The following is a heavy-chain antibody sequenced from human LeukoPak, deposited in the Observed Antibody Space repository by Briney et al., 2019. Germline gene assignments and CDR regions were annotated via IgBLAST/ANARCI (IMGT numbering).Heavy chain of an antibody. CDR2: IYHSGST. J-gene: IGHJ5*02. V-gene: IGHV4-4*02. D-gene: IGHD1-26*01. CDR3: AREGFLVGAPKNWFDP. CDR1: GGSISSSNW. Sequence: SETLSLTCAVSGGSISSSNWWSWVRQPPGKGLEWIGEIYHSGSTNYNPSLKRRVTISVDKSKNQFSLKLSSVTAADTAVYYCAREGFLVGAPKNWFDPWGQGTLVTVSS.